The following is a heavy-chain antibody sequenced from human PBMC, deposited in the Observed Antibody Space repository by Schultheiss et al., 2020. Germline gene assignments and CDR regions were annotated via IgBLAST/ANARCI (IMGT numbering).Heavy chain of an antibody. J-gene: IGHJ4*02. CDR3: ARKGIAVAWYYFDY. D-gene: IGHD6-19*01. CDR1: GGSFSGYY. CDR2: IYYSGST. Sequence: SQTLSLTCAVYGGSFSGYYWSWIRQHPGKGLEWIGYIYYSGSTYYNPSLKSRVTISVDTSKNQFSLKLSSVTAADTAVYYCARKGIAVAWYYFDYWGQGTLVTVSS. V-gene: IGHV4-31*11.